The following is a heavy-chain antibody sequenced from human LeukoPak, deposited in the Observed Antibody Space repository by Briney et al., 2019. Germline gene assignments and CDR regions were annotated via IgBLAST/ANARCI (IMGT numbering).Heavy chain of an antibody. CDR3: ARVPILTMVRGVTPGLDAFDI. D-gene: IGHD3-10*01. CDR2: IKQDGSEK. CDR1: GFTFSSYW. V-gene: IGHV3-7*01. Sequence: GGSLRLSCAASGFTFSSYWMSWVRQAPGKGLEWVANIKQDGSEKYYVDSVKGRFTISRDSAKNSLYLQMNSLRAEDTAVYYCARVPILTMVRGVTPGLDAFDIWGQGTMVTVSS. J-gene: IGHJ3*02.